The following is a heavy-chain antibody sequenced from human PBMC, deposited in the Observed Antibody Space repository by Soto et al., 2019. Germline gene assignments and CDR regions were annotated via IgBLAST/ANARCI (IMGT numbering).Heavy chain of an antibody. D-gene: IGHD2-2*01. V-gene: IGHV4-31*11. CDR2: IFHTGST. Sequence: PSETLSLTFDVSGASISSGDSYWSCIRQRPWKGLEWICYIFHTGSTYYNPSLKIRFTISLDSSKNQFSLQLTSATAADTAVYFCAREPYCTSATCFIHFDSWGQGSLVTVSS. CDR1: GASISSGDSY. J-gene: IGHJ4*02. CDR3: AREPYCTSATCFIHFDS.